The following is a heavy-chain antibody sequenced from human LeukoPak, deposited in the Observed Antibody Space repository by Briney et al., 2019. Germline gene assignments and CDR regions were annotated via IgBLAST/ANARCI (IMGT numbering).Heavy chain of an antibody. D-gene: IGHD6-13*01. J-gene: IGHJ4*02. CDR2: IDSDNNT. V-gene: IGHV3-53*01. CDR1: GFNLSGKY. CDR3: SGSSRYGYFDY. Sequence: GGSLRLSCVASGFNLSGKYMSWVRQAPGRGLEWVSIIDSDNNTYYGDSVKGRFIISRDNSKNTLFLQLNTLRAEDTAVYYCSGSSRYGYFDYWGQGTLVTVSS.